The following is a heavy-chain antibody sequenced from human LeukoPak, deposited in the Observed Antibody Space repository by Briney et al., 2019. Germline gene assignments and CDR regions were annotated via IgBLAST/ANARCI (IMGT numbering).Heavy chain of an antibody. D-gene: IGHD6-6*01. J-gene: IGHJ4*02. CDR2: ISGSGGST. CDR3: AKVRLEYSSSLFDY. V-gene: IGHV3-23*01. CDR1: GFTFSSYS. Sequence: QTGGSLRLSCAASGFTFSSYSMNWVRQAPGKGLEWVSAISGSGGSTYYADSVKGRFTISRDNSKNTLYLQMNSLRAEDTAVYYCAKVRLEYSSSLFDYWGQGTLVTVSS.